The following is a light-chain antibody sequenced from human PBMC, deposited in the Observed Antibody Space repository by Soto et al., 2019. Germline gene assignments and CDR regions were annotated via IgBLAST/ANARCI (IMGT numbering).Light chain of an antibody. CDR3: QEYNNWPPLT. Sequence: ELVMTQSPATLSVSPGERATLSCRASQSVSTKLAWYQQKPGQPPRLLIYGASTRATGIPARFSGSGSGTEFTLTISSLQSEDVAVYYCQEYNNWPPLTFGGGTKVEIK. CDR1: QSVSTK. CDR2: GAS. V-gene: IGKV3-15*01. J-gene: IGKJ4*01.